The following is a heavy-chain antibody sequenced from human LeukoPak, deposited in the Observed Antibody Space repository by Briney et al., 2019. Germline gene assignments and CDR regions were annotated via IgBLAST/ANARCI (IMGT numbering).Heavy chain of an antibody. J-gene: IGHJ4*02. V-gene: IGHV1-2*02. D-gene: IGHD5-24*01. CDR3: ARGRRWLQLGLDY. CDR2: INPSKCGT. Sequence: ASVTVSCKASGYTFTGYYMHWVRQAPGQGLEWMGWINPSKCGTHYAQKFQGRVTMTRDTSISTAYMELSRLRSDDTAVYYCARGRRWLQLGLDYWGQGTLVTVSS. CDR1: GYTFTGYY.